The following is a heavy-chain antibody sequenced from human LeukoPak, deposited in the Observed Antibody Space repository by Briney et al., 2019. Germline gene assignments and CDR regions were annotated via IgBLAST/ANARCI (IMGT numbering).Heavy chain of an antibody. D-gene: IGHD3-10*01. CDR3: AREGYPITIVRGVIVY. CDR1: GYSISSGYY. Sequence: SETLSLTCTVSGYSISSGYYWGWIPQPPGKGLEWIGRIYTSGSTNYNPSLKSRVTISVDTSKNQFSLQLSSVTAADTAVYYCAREGYPITIVRGVIVYWGQGTLVTVSS. CDR2: IYTSGST. V-gene: IGHV4-38-2*02. J-gene: IGHJ4*02.